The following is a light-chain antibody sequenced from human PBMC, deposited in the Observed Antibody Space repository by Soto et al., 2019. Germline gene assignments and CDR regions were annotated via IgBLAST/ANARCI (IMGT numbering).Light chain of an antibody. V-gene: IGKV1-5*03. Sequence: DIQMTQSPSTLSGSVGDRVTITCRASQTISSWLAWYQKKPGKAPKLLIYKASTLKSGVPSRLRGSGYGTELTITISSMQTDDFETYYCQHYNSYSEAFGHGTKVDI. CDR3: QHYNSYSEA. J-gene: IGKJ1*01. CDR2: KAS. CDR1: QTISSW.